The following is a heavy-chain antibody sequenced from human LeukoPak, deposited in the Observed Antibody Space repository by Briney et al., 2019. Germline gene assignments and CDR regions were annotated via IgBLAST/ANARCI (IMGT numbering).Heavy chain of an antibody. CDR2: INHSGST. J-gene: IGHJ4*02. D-gene: IGHD6-13*01. V-gene: IGHV4-34*01. CDR3: ARGRYSGSWEIDY. Sequence: SETLSLTCAVYGGSFSGYYWSWIRQPPGKGLEWIGEINHSGSTNYNPSLKSRVPISVDTSKNQVSLKLSSVTAADTAVYYCARGRYSGSWEIDYWGQGTLVTVS. CDR1: GGSFSGYY.